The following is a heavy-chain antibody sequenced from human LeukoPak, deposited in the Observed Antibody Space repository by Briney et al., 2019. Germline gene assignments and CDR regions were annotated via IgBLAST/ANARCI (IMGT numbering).Heavy chain of an antibody. Sequence: SVKVSCKASGGTFSSYAISWVRQAPGQGLEWMGGIIPIFGTANYAQKSQGRVTITADESTSTAYMELSSLRSEDTAVYYCARGIVVVPAAIRAFDIWGQGTMVTVSS. V-gene: IGHV1-69*13. J-gene: IGHJ3*02. D-gene: IGHD2-2*01. CDR2: IIPIFGTA. CDR1: GGTFSSYA. CDR3: ARGIVVVPAAIRAFDI.